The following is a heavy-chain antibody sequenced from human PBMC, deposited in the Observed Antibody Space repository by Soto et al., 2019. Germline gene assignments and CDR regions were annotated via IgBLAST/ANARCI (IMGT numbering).Heavy chain of an antibody. CDR3: ARGGRDSSSWYGWFDP. CDR2: IIPIFGTA. CDR1: GGTFSSYG. V-gene: IGHV1-69*13. J-gene: IGHJ5*02. D-gene: IGHD6-13*01. Sequence: SVKVSCKASGGTFSSYGISWVRQAPGQGLEWMGGIIPIFGTANYAQKFQGRVTINADESTSTAYMELSSLRSGDTAVYYCARGGRDSSSWYGWFDPWGQGTLVTVSS.